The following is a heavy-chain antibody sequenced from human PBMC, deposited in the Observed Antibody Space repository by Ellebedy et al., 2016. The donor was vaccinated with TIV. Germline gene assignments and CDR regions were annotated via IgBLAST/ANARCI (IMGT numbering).Heavy chain of an antibody. CDR1: GHIFTTYG. CDR2: INTGNGNT. Sequence: ASVKVSCXASGHIFTTYGIHWVRQAPGQRPKWMGWINTGNGNTKYSQKFQGRITITRDTTATTAYMELSGLMSEDTAVYYCATREWQDPMDVWDQGTTVTV. D-gene: IGHD3-3*01. CDR3: ATREWQDPMDV. V-gene: IGHV1-3*04. J-gene: IGHJ6*02.